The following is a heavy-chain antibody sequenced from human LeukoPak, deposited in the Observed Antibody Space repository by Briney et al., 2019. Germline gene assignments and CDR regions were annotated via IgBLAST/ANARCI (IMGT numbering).Heavy chain of an antibody. J-gene: IGHJ4*02. CDR3: ARAKEYRSSSRTDY. D-gene: IGHD6-6*01. V-gene: IGHV3-20*04. CDR2: INWNGGGT. CDR1: GFTFDDYG. Sequence: GGSLRLSCAASGFTFDDYGMSWVRQAPGKGLEWVSGINWNGGGTGYADSVKGRFTVSRDNDKKSLYLQMNSLRAEDTAVYYCARAKEYRSSSRTDYWGQGTLVTVSS.